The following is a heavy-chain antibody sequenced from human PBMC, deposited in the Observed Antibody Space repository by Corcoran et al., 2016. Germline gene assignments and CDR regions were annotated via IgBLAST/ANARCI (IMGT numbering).Heavy chain of an antibody. CDR3: AAENRLLHHYYGMDV. D-gene: IGHD2-2*02. CDR2: IVVGSGNT. Sequence: QMQLVQSGPEVKKPGTSVKVSCKASGFTFTSSAVQWVRQARGQRLEWIGWIVVGSGNTNYAQKFQERVTITRDMSTSTAYMELSSLRSEDTAVYYCAAENRLLHHYYGMDVWGQGTTVTVSS. J-gene: IGHJ6*02. V-gene: IGHV1-58*01. CDR1: GFTFTSSA.